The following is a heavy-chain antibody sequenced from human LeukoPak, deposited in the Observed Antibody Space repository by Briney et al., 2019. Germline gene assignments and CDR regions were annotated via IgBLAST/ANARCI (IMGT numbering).Heavy chain of an antibody. D-gene: IGHD6-13*01. J-gene: IGHJ4*02. CDR2: ISAYSGNT. Sequence: ASVKVSCKASGYTFTSYGISWVRQAPGQGLEWMGWISAYSGNTNYAQKLQGRVTMTTDTSTSTAYMELRSLRSDDTAVYYCARDRSSSWYGYFDYWGQGTLVTVSS. V-gene: IGHV1-18*01. CDR1: GYTFTSYG. CDR3: ARDRSSSWYGYFDY.